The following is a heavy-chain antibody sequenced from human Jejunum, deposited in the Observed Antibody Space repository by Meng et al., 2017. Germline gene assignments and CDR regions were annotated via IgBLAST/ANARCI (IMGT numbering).Heavy chain of an antibody. CDR2: ISSSGSTI. J-gene: IGHJ4*02. D-gene: IGHD1/OR15-1a*01. CDR3: ARNQQQPLDY. V-gene: IGHV3-48*03. CDR1: GFTFSSYE. Sequence: GESLKISCAASGFTFSSYEMNWVRQTPAKGLEWVSYISSSGSTIYYADSVKGRFTISRDKANNSLYLQMNILRAEDTAIYYCARNQQQPLDYWGQGTLVTVSS.